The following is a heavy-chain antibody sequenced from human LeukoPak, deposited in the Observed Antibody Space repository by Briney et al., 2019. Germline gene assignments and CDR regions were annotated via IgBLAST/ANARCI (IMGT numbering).Heavy chain of an antibody. Sequence: GGSLRLSCAASGFTFSSYSMNWVRQAPGKGLEWVSSISSSSSYIYYADSVKGRFTISRDNAKNSLYLQMNSLRAEDTAVYYCAGETTWIHPYFDYWGQGTLVTVSS. V-gene: IGHV3-21*01. CDR3: AGETTWIHPYFDY. J-gene: IGHJ4*02. CDR2: ISSSSSYI. CDR1: GFTFSSYS. D-gene: IGHD5-18*01.